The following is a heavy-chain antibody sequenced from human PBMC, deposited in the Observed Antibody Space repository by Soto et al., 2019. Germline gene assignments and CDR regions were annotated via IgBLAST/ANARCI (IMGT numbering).Heavy chain of an antibody. CDR2: IVPIFGTA. CDR3: AREGGTYSLDS. J-gene: IGHJ4*02. Sequence: QVQLVQSGAEVKKPGSSVKVSCKASGGTFSNSGISWVRQAPGQGLEWMGGIVPIFGTANYAQRFRGRATITADESTNTAYLDLSSLRSGETAVYYCAREGGTYSLDSWGQGTLVTVSS. V-gene: IGHV1-69*01. CDR1: GGTFSNSG. D-gene: IGHD2-15*01.